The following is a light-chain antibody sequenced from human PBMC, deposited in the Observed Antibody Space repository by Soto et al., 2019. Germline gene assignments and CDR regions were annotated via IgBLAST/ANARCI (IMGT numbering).Light chain of an antibody. CDR2: EVS. CDR3: MQSTQLPPT. J-gene: IGKJ5*01. Sequence: DVVMTQTPFSMSVTPGRPASISCKASQSILHITGETFLFWYLQKPGQSPQLLIYEVSTRVSGVPDRFSGSGSGTDFTLEISRVETDDVGIYYCMQSTQLPPTFGQGTRLEIK. V-gene: IGKV2D-29*02. CDR1: QSILHITGETF.